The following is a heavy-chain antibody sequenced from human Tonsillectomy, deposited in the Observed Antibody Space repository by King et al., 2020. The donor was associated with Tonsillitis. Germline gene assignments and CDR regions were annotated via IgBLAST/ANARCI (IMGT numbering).Heavy chain of an antibody. CDR2: IYHSGST. D-gene: IGHD4-11*01. CDR3: ARDYSDYTGRYYGMDV. Sequence: VQLQESGPGLVKPSGTLSLTCAVSGGSIRNSNWWSWVRQLPGKGLEWIGEIYHSGSTNYNPSLKSRVTISVDKSKNQFSLTLTSVTAADTGVYFCARDYSDYTGRYYGMDVWGQGTTVTVSS. J-gene: IGHJ6*02. CDR1: GGSIRNSNW. V-gene: IGHV4-4*02.